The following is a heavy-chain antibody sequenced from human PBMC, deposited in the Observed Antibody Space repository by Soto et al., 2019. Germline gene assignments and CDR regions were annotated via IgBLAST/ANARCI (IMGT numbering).Heavy chain of an antibody. Sequence: QVQLVQSGAEVKKPGASVKVSCKASGYTFTSYGISWVRQAPGQGLEWTGWISAYNGNTNYAQKLQGRVTMTTDTSTSTAYMELRSLRSDDTAVYYCARRPLHFWSGYYHFDYWGQGTLVTVSS. J-gene: IGHJ4*02. CDR1: GYTFTSYG. CDR3: ARRPLHFWSGYYHFDY. V-gene: IGHV1-18*01. D-gene: IGHD3-3*02. CDR2: ISAYNGNT.